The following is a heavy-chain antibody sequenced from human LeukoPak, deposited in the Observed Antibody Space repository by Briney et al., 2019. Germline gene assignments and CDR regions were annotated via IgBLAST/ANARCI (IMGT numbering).Heavy chain of an antibody. CDR1: GFTFNTYG. CDR3: AKDEQWLPNY. V-gene: IGHV3-30*18. J-gene: IGHJ4*02. Sequence: GGSLRLSCAASGFTFNTYGMHWVRQAPGKGLEWVAVISYDGSNKYYADSVKGRFTISRDNSRNTLYLQMNSLRAEDTAVYYCAKDEQWLPNYWGQGTLVTVSS. D-gene: IGHD6-19*01. CDR2: ISYDGSNK.